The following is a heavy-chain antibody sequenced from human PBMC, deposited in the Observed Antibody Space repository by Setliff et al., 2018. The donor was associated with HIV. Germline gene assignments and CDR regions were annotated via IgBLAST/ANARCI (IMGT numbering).Heavy chain of an antibody. D-gene: IGHD3-22*01. V-gene: IGHV4-61*02. CDR2: IYTSGST. CDR3: ARDEGGYYNGSFDY. CDR1: GGSISSGSYY. J-gene: IGHJ4*02. Sequence: SETLSLTCTVSGGSISSGSYYWNWIRQPAGKGLEWIGRIYTSGSTNYNPSLKSRVTMSVDTSKNQFSLKLSSVTAADTAVYYCARDEGGYYNGSFDYWGQGTLVTVS.